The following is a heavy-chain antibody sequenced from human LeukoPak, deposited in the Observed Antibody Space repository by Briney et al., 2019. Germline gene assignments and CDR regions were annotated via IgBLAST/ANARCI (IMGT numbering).Heavy chain of an antibody. CDR1: GFTFSSYA. J-gene: IGHJ4*02. CDR2: ISGSGGSA. D-gene: IGHD3-10*01. Sequence: PGGSLRLSCAASGFTFSSYAMSWVRQAPGKGLEWVSAISGSGGSAYYADSVKGRFTISRDNSKNTLYLQMNSLRAEDTAVYYCARDYGSGSPPFDYWGQGTLVTVSS. V-gene: IGHV3-23*01. CDR3: ARDYGSGSPPFDY.